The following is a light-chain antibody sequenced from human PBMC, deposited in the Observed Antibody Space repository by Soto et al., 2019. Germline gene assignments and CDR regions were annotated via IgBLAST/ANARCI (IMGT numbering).Light chain of an antibody. J-gene: IGKJ2*01. CDR2: GAS. V-gene: IGKV3-15*01. CDR3: QQYNNWPYT. Sequence: EIVMTQSPATLSVSPGERATLSCRASQSVSNNLAWYQQRVGQAPRLLIYGASTRATGSPARFSGSGSGTEFTLTISSLQSEDFAVYYCQQYNNWPYTFGQGTKLEIK. CDR1: QSVSNN.